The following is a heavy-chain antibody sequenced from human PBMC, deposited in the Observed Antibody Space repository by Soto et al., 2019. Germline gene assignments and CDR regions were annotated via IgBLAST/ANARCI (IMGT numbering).Heavy chain of an antibody. CDR3: ARCRRGILLTGHYLGAFHX. D-gene: IGHD3-9*01. CDR1: GGSISSYY. J-gene: IGHJ3*02. CDR2: IYTSGST. V-gene: IGHV4-4*07. Sequence: SETLSLTCTVSGGSISSYYWSWIRQLAGKGLEWILRIYTSGSTNYKRSLKSPVTMSVDTSKNQFSLKLSSVTAADTAGYYCARCRRGILLTGHYLGAFHXWGQGTRVTVS.